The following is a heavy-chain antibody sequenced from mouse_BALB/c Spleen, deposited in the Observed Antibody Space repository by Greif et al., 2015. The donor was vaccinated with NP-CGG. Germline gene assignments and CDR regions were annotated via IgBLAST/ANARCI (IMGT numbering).Heavy chain of an antibody. Sequence: VQLQQSGAELVKPGASVKLSCKTSGYTFTSYWIQWVKQRPGQGLGWIGEIFPGTGTTYYNEKFKGKATLTIDTSSSTACMQLSSLTSEDSAVYFCARRGSTMITLGAMDYWGQGTSVTVSS. CDR1: GYTFTSYW. CDR3: ARRGSTMITLGAMDY. V-gene: IGHV1S132*01. D-gene: IGHD2-4*01. J-gene: IGHJ4*01. CDR2: IFPGTGTT.